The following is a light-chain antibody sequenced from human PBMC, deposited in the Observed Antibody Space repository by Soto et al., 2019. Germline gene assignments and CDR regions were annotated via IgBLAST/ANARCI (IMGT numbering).Light chain of an antibody. J-gene: IGLJ2*01. CDR2: GNS. CDR1: SSNIGAGYD. CDR3: QSYGSSLSVV. Sequence: QAVVTQPPSVSGAPGQRVTISCTGSSSNIGAGYDVHWYQQLPGTAPKLLIYGNSNRPSGVPDRFSGSKSGTSASLAITGLQAEDEADYYCQSYGSSLSVVFGGGTKLTV. V-gene: IGLV1-40*01.